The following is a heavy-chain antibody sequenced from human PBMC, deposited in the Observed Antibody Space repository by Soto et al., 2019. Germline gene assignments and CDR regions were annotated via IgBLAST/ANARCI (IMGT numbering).Heavy chain of an antibody. CDR3: ARDEAVVASRGQFSKNQKIRENWFDP. CDR2: TYKRSKWYY. D-gene: IGHD3-16*02. CDR1: GNSVSTNSAG. J-gene: IGHJ5*02. Sequence: SQTLSLTCAISGNSVSTNSAGWNWIRQTPSRGLKWLGRTYKRSKWYYTYAVSVKSRIIIDPDTSKNQFSLQLNSVTPEDTAVYYCARDEAVVASRGQFSKNQKIRENWFDPWGQGTLVTVSS. V-gene: IGHV6-1*01.